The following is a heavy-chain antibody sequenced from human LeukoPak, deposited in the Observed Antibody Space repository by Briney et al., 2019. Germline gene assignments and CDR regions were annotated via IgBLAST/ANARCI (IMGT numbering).Heavy chain of an antibody. J-gene: IGHJ6*03. D-gene: IGHD2-2*01. V-gene: IGHV4-59*01. Sequence: PSETLSLTCTVSGGSISSYYWSWIRQPPGKGLEWIGYIYYSGSTNYNPSLKSRVTISVDTSKNQFSLKLSSVTAADTAVYYCAREIVVVPAAMPDDFCSGYYSYYYYYMDVWGKGTTVTVSS. CDR1: GGSISSYY. CDR3: AREIVVVPAAMPDDFCSGYYSYYYYYMDV. CDR2: IYYSGST.